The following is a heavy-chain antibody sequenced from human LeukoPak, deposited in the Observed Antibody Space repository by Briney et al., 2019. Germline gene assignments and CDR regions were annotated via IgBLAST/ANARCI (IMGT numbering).Heavy chain of an antibody. V-gene: IGHV4-61*02. J-gene: IGHJ3*02. D-gene: IGHD1-26*01. CDR2: IYTSGST. Sequence: SETLSLTCTVSGGSISSGSYYWSWIRQPAGQGLEWIGRIYTSGSTNYNPSLKSRVTISVDTSKNQFSLKLSSVTAADTAVYYCARGVASGRELLRGEAFDIWGQGTMVTVSS. CDR1: GGSISSGSYY. CDR3: ARGVASGRELLRGEAFDI.